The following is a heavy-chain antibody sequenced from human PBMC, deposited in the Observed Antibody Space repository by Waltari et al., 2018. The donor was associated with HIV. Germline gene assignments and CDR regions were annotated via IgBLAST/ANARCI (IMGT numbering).Heavy chain of an antibody. Sequence: EEQLLESGGGLIQPGGSLSLSCAASGFTFSDNGMAWVRQAPGKGLEWVAAIGRTGGSISYADSVKGRFSISRDNSKSTLFLQMDSLRVEDTAVYYCARDPRYGDYFFDYWGQGTLVTVSS. CDR3: ARDPRYGDYFFDY. V-gene: IGHV3-23*01. J-gene: IGHJ4*02. CDR1: GFTFSDNG. CDR2: IGRTGGSI. D-gene: IGHD4-17*01.